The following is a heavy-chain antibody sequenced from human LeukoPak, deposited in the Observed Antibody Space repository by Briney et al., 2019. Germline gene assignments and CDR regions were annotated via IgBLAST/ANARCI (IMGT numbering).Heavy chain of an antibody. CDR2: INPNSGGT. CDR1: GYTFTGYY. D-gene: IGHD6-19*01. Sequence: ASVKVSCKASGYTFTGYYMRWVRQAPGQGLEYMGWINPNSGGTNYAQNFQGRVTMTRDTSISTAYMELSRLRSDDTAVYYCARARRPLEYSSGWYEDYWGQGTLVTVSS. J-gene: IGHJ4*02. V-gene: IGHV1-2*02. CDR3: ARARRPLEYSSGWYEDY.